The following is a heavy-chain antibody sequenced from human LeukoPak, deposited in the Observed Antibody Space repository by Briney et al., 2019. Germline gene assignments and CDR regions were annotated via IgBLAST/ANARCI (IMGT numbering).Heavy chain of an antibody. CDR3: ASLSSGYYSHRD. Sequence: SETLSLTCTVSGDSIGSNSHHWGWIRQPPGKGLEWLGSIYYSGTTYYSPSLKSRVTISVDTSKNQFSLKLSSVTAADTAVYYCASLSSGYYSHRDWGQGTLVTVSS. J-gene: IGHJ4*02. D-gene: IGHD3-22*01. V-gene: IGHV4-39*01. CDR2: IYYSGTT. CDR1: GDSIGSNSHH.